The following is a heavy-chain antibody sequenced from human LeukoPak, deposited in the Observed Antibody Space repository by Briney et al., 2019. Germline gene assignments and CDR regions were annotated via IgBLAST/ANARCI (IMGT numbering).Heavy chain of an antibody. D-gene: IGHD3-3*01. V-gene: IGHV1-69*13. CDR1: GGTFSSYA. J-gene: IGHJ5*02. CDR2: IIPIFGTA. CDR3: ARDRWSRYYDFWSGSNDNWFDP. Sequence: ASVKVSCKASGGTFSSYAISWVRQAPGQGLEWMGGIIPIFGTANYAQKFQGRVTITADESTSTAYMELSSLRSEDTAAYYCARDRWSRYYDFWSGSNDNWFDPWGQGPLVTVSS.